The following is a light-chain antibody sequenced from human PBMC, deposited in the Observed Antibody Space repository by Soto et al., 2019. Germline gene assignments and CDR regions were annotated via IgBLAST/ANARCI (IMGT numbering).Light chain of an antibody. V-gene: IGKV3-20*01. J-gene: IGKJ1*01. CDR1: QSVSSSY. Sequence: EIVFTQSPGTLSLSPGERATLSCRASQSVSSSYLAWYQQKPGQAPRLVIYGASSRANGIPDRFSGSGSGTDLTLTISRLEPEDFAVYYCQQYGSSPTWTFGQGTKVDIK. CDR2: GAS. CDR3: QQYGSSPTWT.